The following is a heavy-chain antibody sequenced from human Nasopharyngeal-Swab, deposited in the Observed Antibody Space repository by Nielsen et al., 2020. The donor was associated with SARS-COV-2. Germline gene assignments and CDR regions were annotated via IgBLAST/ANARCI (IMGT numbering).Heavy chain of an antibody. CDR2: ISAYNGNT. CDR3: ARGAVVVTAIAPYYYYMDV. D-gene: IGHD2-21*02. V-gene: IGHV1-18*01. Sequence: WVRQAPGQGLEWMGWISAYNGNTNYAQKLQGRVTMTTDTSTSTAYMELRSLRSDDTAVYYCARGAVVVTAIAPYYYYMDVWGKGTTVTVSS. J-gene: IGHJ6*03.